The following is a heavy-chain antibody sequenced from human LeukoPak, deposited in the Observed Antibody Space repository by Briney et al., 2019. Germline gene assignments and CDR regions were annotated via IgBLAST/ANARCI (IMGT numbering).Heavy chain of an antibody. V-gene: IGHV3-74*01. Sequence: VGSLRLSCAASGFTFSSYWMHWVRQAPGKGLVWVSRINSDGSSTSYADSVKGRFTISRDNAKNTLYLQMNSLRAEDTAVYYCARVALYYYDSSGYTDAFDIWGQGTMVTVSS. J-gene: IGHJ3*02. D-gene: IGHD3-22*01. CDR2: INSDGSST. CDR1: GFTFSSYW. CDR3: ARVALYYYDSSGYTDAFDI.